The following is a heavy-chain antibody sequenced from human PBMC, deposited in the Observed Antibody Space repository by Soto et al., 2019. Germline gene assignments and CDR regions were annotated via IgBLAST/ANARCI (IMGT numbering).Heavy chain of an antibody. J-gene: IGHJ5*02. V-gene: IGHV1-8*01. Sequence: PSVKVSCKASGYTFTSYDINWVRQATGQGLEWMGWMNPNSGNTGYAQKFQGRVTMTRNTSISTAYMELSSLRSEDTAVYYCARELYSSVRFDPWGQGTLVTVSS. CDR1: GYTFTSYD. D-gene: IGHD6-25*01. CDR3: ARELYSSVRFDP. CDR2: MNPNSGNT.